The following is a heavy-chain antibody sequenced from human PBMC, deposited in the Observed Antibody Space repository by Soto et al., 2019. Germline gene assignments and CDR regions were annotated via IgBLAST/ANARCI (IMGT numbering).Heavy chain of an antibody. CDR3: ARDIITMVRGVNYYYGMDV. V-gene: IGHV4-59*01. D-gene: IGHD3-10*01. CDR2: IYYSGST. J-gene: IGHJ6*02. CDR1: GGSISSYY. Sequence: SETLSLTCTVSGGSISSYYWSWIRQPPGKGLEWIGYIYYSGSTNYNPSLKSRVTISVDTSKNQFSLKLCSVTAADTAVYYCARDIITMVRGVNYYYGMDVWGQGTTVTVSS.